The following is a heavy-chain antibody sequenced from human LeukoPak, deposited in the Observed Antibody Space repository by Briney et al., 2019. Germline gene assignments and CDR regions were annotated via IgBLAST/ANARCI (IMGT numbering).Heavy chain of an antibody. J-gene: IGHJ4*02. CDR1: GGSFSGYY. CDR3: ARVYSGYALH. V-gene: IGHV4-34*01. CDR2: INHSGST. Sequence: SETLSLTCAVYGGSFSGYYWSWIRQPPGKGLEWIGEINHSGSTNYNPSLKSRVTISVDTSKNQFSLKLSSVTAADTAVYYCARVYSGYALHWGQGTLVTVSS. D-gene: IGHD5-12*01.